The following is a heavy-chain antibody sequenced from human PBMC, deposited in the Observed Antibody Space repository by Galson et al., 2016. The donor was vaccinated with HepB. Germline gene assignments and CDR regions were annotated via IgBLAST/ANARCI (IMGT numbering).Heavy chain of an antibody. CDR2: IYTTGST. D-gene: IGHD2-2*01. J-gene: IGHJ4*02. Sequence: TLSLTCTVSGGSISSGDYYWSWIRQPAGKGLEWSGRIYTTGSTNYNPSLKSRVTISVDTSKNQFSLKLSSVTAADTAVYYCARERVVPAPRVYYFDYWGQGTLVTVSS. CDR3: ARERVVPAPRVYYFDY. CDR1: GGSISSGDYY. V-gene: IGHV4-61*02.